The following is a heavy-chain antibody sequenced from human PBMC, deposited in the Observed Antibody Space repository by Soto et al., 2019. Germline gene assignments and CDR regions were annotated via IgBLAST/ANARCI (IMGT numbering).Heavy chain of an antibody. Sequence: PSETLSLTCAVYGGSFSGYYWSWIRQPPGKGLEWIGEINHSGSTNYNPSLKSRVTISVDTSKNQFSLKLSSVTAADTAVYYCATRLQGPYYYGSGSYYTWGQGTLVTVSS. CDR2: INHSGST. V-gene: IGHV4-34*01. CDR1: GGSFSGYY. J-gene: IGHJ5*02. CDR3: ATRLQGPYYYGSGSYYT. D-gene: IGHD3-10*01.